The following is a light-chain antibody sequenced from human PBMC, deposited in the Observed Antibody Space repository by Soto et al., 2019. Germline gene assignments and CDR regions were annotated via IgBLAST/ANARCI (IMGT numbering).Light chain of an antibody. Sequence: EIVLTQSPGTLSLSPGERATLFCRASQSVSSSYLAWYQQKPGQSPRLLIYGASSRFTGIPDRFSGSGSGEDFPPPISRLEPEDFAVYYCQQHSSSPPSWTFGQGTKVEIK. J-gene: IGKJ1*01. CDR3: QQHSSSPPSWT. CDR2: GAS. V-gene: IGKV3-20*01. CDR1: QSVSSSY.